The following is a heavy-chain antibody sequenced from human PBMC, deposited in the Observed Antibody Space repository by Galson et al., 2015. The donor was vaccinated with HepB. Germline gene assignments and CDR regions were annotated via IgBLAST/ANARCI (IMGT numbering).Heavy chain of an antibody. J-gene: IGHJ3*02. Sequence: QSGAEVKKPGESLKISCKGSGYSFTNYWIGWVRQMPGKGLEWMGIIYPGDSDTRYSPSFQGQVTISADKSISTAYLQWSSLKASDTAMYYCARPATVVTRYDAFDIWGQGTMVTVSS. CDR3: ARPATVVTRYDAFDI. D-gene: IGHD4-23*01. CDR2: IYPGDSDT. V-gene: IGHV5-51*01. CDR1: GYSFTNYW.